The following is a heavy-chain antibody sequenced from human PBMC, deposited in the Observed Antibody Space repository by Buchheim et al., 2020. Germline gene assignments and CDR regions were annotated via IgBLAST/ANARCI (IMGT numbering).Heavy chain of an antibody. CDR3: AKSDCSSDSCYTEDY. J-gene: IGHJ4*02. CDR2: ISADGIKT. CDR1: GFIFDDYA. V-gene: IGHV3-43*02. D-gene: IGHD2-2*02. Sequence: EVQLVESGGGVVLPGGSLRLSCAASGFIFDDYAMHWVRQTPGKGLQWVSLISADGIKTDYADSVKGRFAISRDNTRNSLYLQMNNLRSEDAALYYCAKSDCSSDSCYTEDYWGRGTL.